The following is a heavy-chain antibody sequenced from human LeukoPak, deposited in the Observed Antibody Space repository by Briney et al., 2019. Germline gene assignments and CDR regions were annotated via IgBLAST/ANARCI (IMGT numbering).Heavy chain of an antibody. CDR2: ITGGGDKT. V-gene: IGHV3-23*01. CDR3: ARDGGLNTNFDY. D-gene: IGHD2-15*01. Sequence: GGSLRLSCAASGFTFSDYAVTWVRQAPGKGLEWVSSITGGGDKTSSADSVKGRFTTSRDNPKNTAFLQMNSLRAEDTAVYYCARDGGLNTNFDYWGQGTLVTVSS. CDR1: GFTFSDYA. J-gene: IGHJ4*02.